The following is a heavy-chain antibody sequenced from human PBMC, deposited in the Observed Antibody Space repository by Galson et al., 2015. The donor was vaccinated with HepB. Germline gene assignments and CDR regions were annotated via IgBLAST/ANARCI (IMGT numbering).Heavy chain of an antibody. CDR1: GGTFSSYA. CDR3: AREGTYCSGGSCYPRGYFDY. D-gene: IGHD2-15*01. CDR2: IIPIFGTA. V-gene: IGHV1-69*13. Sequence: SVKVSCKASGGTFSSYAISWVRQAPGQGLEWMGGIIPIFGTANYAQKFQGRVTITADESTSTAYMELSSLRSEDTAVYYCAREGTYCSGGSCYPRGYFDYWGQGTLVTVSS. J-gene: IGHJ4*02.